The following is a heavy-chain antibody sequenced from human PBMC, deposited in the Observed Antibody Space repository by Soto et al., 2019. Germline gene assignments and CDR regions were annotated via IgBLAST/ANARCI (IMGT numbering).Heavy chain of an antibody. D-gene: IGHD1-26*01. Sequence: PGGSLRPSCAASGFTFNSYSMNWVRQAPGKGLEWVSSTSSSNKYIYYAETMKGRITISRDNAKNSLYLQMNSLRAEDTGVYYCARDLVGATIWGQGPLVTVSS. J-gene: IGHJ4*02. CDR1: GFTFNSYS. V-gene: IGHV3-21*01. CDR2: TSSSNKYI. CDR3: ARDLVGATI.